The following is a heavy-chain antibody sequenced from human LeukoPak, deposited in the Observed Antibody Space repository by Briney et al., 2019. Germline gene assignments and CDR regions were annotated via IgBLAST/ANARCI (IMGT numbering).Heavy chain of an antibody. CDR2: ISGSGGST. CDR3: VKDHPAGGGYFDY. V-gene: IGHV3-23*01. Sequence: GGSLRLSCAASGFSSSSYAMSWVRQAPGGGLEWVSAISGSGGSTYYADSMKGRFTISRDNSKNTLYLQMNSLRAEDTAVYYCVKDHPAGGGYFDYWGQGTLVTVSS. D-gene: IGHD3-10*01. CDR1: GFSSSSYA. J-gene: IGHJ4*02.